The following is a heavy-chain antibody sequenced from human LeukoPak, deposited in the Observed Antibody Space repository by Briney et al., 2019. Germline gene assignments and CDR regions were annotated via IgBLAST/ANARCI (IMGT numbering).Heavy chain of an antibody. J-gene: IGHJ4*02. CDR1: GFTFSSYG. CDR2: IWYDGSNK. D-gene: IGHD3-10*01. Sequence: PGGSLRLSCAASGFTFSSYGMHWVRQAPGKGLERVAVIWYDGSNKYYADSVKGRFTISRDNSKNTLYLQMNSLRAEDTAVYYCARDELFYYGSGRSGLDYWGQGTLVTVSS. CDR3: ARDELFYYGSGRSGLDY. V-gene: IGHV3-33*01.